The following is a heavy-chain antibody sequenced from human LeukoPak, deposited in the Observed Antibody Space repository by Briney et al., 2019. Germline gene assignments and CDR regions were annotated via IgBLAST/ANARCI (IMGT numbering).Heavy chain of an antibody. J-gene: IGHJ4*02. D-gene: IGHD4-11*01. CDR2: ISYVGSNK. V-gene: IGHV3-30*18. Sequence: GGSLRLSCAASGFTFSTYGMHWVRQAPGKGLEWVAVISYVGSNKYYADSVKGRFTISRDNSKNTLYLQMNSLRAEDTAVFYCAKDRHDYSNSFDYWGQGTLVTVSS. CDR3: AKDRHDYSNSFDY. CDR1: GFTFSTYG.